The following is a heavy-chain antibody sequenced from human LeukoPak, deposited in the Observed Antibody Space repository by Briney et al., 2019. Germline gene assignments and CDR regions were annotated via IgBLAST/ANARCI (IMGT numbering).Heavy chain of an antibody. V-gene: IGHV4-59*01. Sequence: SETLSLTCTVSGGSISDYYWSCIRQPPGKGLEWIGYAYYSGSTSYNPSLKSRVTISVDTSKNQFSLKVSSVTAADTALYYCARGHLVFAYWGQGTLVTVSS. CDR2: AYYSGST. J-gene: IGHJ4*02. CDR1: GGSISDYY. D-gene: IGHD6-6*01. CDR3: ARGHLVFAY.